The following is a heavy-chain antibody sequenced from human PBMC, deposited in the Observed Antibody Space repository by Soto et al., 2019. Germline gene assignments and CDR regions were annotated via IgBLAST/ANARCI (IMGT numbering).Heavy chain of an antibody. V-gene: IGHV5-51*01. CDR3: ASPPRGYCSGGSCYFDGMDV. CDR1: GYSFTSYW. D-gene: IGHD2-15*01. Sequence: PGESLKISCKGSGYSFTSYWIGWVRQMPGKGLEWMGIIYPGDSDTRYSPSFQGQVTISADKSISTAYLQWSSLNASDTAMSYCASPPRGYCSGGSCYFDGMDVWGQGTTVTVSS. CDR2: IYPGDSDT. J-gene: IGHJ6*02.